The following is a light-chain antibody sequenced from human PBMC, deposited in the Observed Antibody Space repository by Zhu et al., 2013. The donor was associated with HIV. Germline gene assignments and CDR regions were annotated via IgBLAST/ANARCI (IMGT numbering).Light chain of an antibody. CDR1: QSVRGN. V-gene: IGKV3-20*01. Sequence: EVVMTQSPATLSVSPGERATLSCRPSQSVRGNLAWYQQKPGQAPRLLIYGTSNRAIGIPDRFSASGSGTDFTLTISRLEPEDFAVFYCQQYGSSPLYTFGQGTKLEIK. CDR2: GTS. J-gene: IGKJ2*01. CDR3: QQYGSSPLYT.